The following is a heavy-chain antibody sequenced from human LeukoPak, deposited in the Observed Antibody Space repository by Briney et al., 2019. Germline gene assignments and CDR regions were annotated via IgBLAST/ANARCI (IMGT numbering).Heavy chain of an antibody. Sequence: PGGSLRLSCAASGFTFSSFEVSWVRQAPGKGLEWVSAISGSGGSAYYADSVKGRFTISRDNSRNSLSLQMNSLRAEDTALYYGAKTGYSSGWYRIWDYWGQGTLVTVSS. D-gene: IGHD6-19*01. J-gene: IGHJ4*02. CDR1: GFTFSSFE. CDR3: AKTGYSSGWYRIWDY. V-gene: IGHV3-23*01. CDR2: ISGSGGSA.